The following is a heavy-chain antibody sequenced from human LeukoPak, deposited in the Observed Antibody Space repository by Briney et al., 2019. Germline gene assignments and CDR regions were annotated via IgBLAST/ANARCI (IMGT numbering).Heavy chain of an antibody. CDR2: INHSGST. CDR1: GGSFSGYY. CDR3: ARDSTEVLYYYYYMDV. J-gene: IGHJ6*03. V-gene: IGHV4-34*01. D-gene: IGHD2/OR15-2a*01. Sequence: SETLSLTCAVYGGSFSGYYWSWIRQPPGKGLEWIGEINHSGSTNYNPSLKSRVTISVDTSKNQFSLKLSSVTAADTAVYYCARDSTEVLYYYYYMDVWGKGTTVTVSS.